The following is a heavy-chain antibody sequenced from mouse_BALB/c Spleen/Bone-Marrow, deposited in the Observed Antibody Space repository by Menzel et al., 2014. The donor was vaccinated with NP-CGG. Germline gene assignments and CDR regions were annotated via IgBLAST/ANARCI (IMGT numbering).Heavy chain of an antibody. V-gene: IGHV5-6*02. J-gene: IGHJ3*01. Sequence: EVKLVESGGDLVKPGGSLKLSCAASGFTFSSYGMSWVRQTPDKRLEWVATISSGGSYTYYPDSVKGRFTISRDNAKNTLCLQMSSLKSEGTAMYYCARPYEFGAWVVYWRQGTLFTVSA. CDR2: ISSGGSYT. CDR3: ARPYEFGAWVVY. CDR1: GFTFSSYG. D-gene: IGHD2-3*01.